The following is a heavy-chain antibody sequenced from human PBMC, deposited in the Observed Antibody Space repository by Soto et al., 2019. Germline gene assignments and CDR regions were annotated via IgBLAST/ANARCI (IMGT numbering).Heavy chain of an antibody. J-gene: IGHJ6*02. Sequence: QVDLVESGGGVVQPGRSLRISCAASGFTLSTYTIHWVRQAPGKGLQWVALVSGDGRTKRYADSVKGRFTISRDNSKNTVFLQRNSLTPDDTAVYYCARESLSDYENGHYYYGLDVWGQGTTVIVSS. CDR2: VSGDGRTK. D-gene: IGHD5-12*01. V-gene: IGHV3-30*01. CDR3: ARESLSDYENGHYYYGLDV. CDR1: GFTLSTYT.